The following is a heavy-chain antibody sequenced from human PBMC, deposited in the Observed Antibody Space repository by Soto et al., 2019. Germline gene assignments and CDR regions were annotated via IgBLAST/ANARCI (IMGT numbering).Heavy chain of an antibody. J-gene: IGHJ4*02. CDR3: AGLYNYVSSGYYDY. CDR1: GNSSTTYN. V-gene: IGHV1-46*01. Sequence: PAASLKVSCNASGNSSTTYNMHSGRQTPRQGLEWMGIINPSGGRTTYAHKLHSTVTMTRDTSTSTFHIDLSSLTSDDTAAYNCAGLYNYVSSGYYDYWGQGTLVTVSS. CDR2: INPSGGRT. D-gene: IGHD3-22*01.